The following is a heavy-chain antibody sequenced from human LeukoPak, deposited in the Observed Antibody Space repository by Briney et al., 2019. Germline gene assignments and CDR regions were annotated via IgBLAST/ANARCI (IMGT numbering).Heavy chain of an antibody. D-gene: IGHD3-3*01. CDR2: ISSSGSTI. V-gene: IGHV3-11*04. J-gene: IGHJ6*03. CDR1: GFTFSDYY. Sequence: PGGSLRLSCAASGFTFSDYYISWIRQAPGKGLEWVSYISSSGSTIYYADSVKGRFTISRDNAKNSLYLQMNSLRAEDTAVYYCARGGDFWSGYYNYYYYYMDVWGKGTTVTVSS. CDR3: ARGGDFWSGYYNYYYYYMDV.